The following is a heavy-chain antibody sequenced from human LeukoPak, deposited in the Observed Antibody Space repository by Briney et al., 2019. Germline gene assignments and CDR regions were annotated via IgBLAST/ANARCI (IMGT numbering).Heavy chain of an antibody. Sequence: GGSLRLSCAASGFTVSSNFMSWVRQAPGKGLEWVSVIYRGGTTYYADSVKGRFTISRDNAKNSLYLQMNSLRAEDTAVYYCARVNRMVPGYCSGGTCPGDYWGQGTLVTVSS. J-gene: IGHJ4*02. V-gene: IGHV3-53*01. CDR2: IYRGGTT. D-gene: IGHD2-15*01. CDR1: GFTVSSNF. CDR3: ARVNRMVPGYCSGGTCPGDY.